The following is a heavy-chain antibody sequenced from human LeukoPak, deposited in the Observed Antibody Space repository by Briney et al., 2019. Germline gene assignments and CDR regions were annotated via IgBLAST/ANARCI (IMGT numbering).Heavy chain of an antibody. CDR1: GFTFSSYS. D-gene: IGHD4-23*01. CDR2: ISSSSSHI. CDR3: ARAHGGNSHFDY. V-gene: IGHV3-21*01. J-gene: IGHJ4*02. Sequence: GGSLRLSCAASGFTFSSYSMNWVRQAPGKGLEWVSSISSSSSHIYYADSVKGRFTISRDNAKNSLHLQMNSLRAEDTAVYYCARAHGGNSHFDYWGQGTLVTVSS.